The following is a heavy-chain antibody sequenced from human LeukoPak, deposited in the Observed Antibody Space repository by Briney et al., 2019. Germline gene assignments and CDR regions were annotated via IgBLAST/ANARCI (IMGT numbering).Heavy chain of an antibody. Sequence: ETLSLTCAVYGGSFSGYYWSWVRQAPGKGLEWVSAISNSGGNTYYADSVKGRFTISRDNSKDTLSLQMNSLRAEDTAVYYCVLKVRFDYWGQGTLVTVSS. D-gene: IGHD2-15*01. CDR3: VLKVRFDY. CDR2: ISNSGGNT. J-gene: IGHJ4*02. V-gene: IGHV3-23*01. CDR1: GGSFSGYY.